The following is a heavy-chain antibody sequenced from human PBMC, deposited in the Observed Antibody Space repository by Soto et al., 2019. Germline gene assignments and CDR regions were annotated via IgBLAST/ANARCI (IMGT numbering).Heavy chain of an antibody. J-gene: IGHJ6*02. CDR1: GFTFSSYS. CDR2: ISCITSYI. D-gene: IGHD3-22*01. Sequence: EVQLVESGGGLVKPGGSLRLSCAASGFTFSSYSMNWVRQAPGQGLEWVASISCITSYIYYADSVKGRFTISRDNAKNSLYLQMNSLRAEDTAVYYCARVVDYCDPYYYYGMDVWGQGTTVTVSS. CDR3: ARVVDYCDPYYYYGMDV. V-gene: IGHV3-21*01.